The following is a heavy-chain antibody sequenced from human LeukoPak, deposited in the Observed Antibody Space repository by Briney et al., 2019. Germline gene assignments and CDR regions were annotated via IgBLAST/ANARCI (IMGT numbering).Heavy chain of an antibody. V-gene: IGHV1-2*02. CDR2: INPNSGGT. CDR3: ARDLGISGWYAPPLGYFDY. J-gene: IGHJ4*02. D-gene: IGHD6-19*01. CDR1: GYTFTGYY. Sequence: ASVRVSCKASGYTFTGYYMHWVRQAPGQGLEWMGWINPNSGGTIYAQKFQGRVTMTRDTSISTTYMELSRLRSDDTAVYYCARDLGISGWYAPPLGYFDYWGQGTLVTVSS.